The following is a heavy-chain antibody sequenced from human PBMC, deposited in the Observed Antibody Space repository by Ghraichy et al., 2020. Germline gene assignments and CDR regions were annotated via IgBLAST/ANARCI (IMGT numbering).Heavy chain of an antibody. Sequence: SQTLSLTCAVYGGSFSGYYWSWIRQPPGKGLEWIGEINHSGSTNYNPSLKSRVTISVDTSKNQFSLKLSSVTAADTAVYYCARRWYAGWGQGTLVTVSS. CDR1: GGSFSGYY. D-gene: IGHD2-15*01. J-gene: IGHJ4*02. CDR2: INHSGST. V-gene: IGHV4-34*01. CDR3: ARRWYAG.